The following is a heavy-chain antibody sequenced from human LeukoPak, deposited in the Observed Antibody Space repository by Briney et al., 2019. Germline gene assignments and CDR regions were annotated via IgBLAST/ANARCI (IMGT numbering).Heavy chain of an antibody. V-gene: IGHV4-39*07. Sequence: PSETLSLTCTVSGGSISSSSYYWGWIRQPPGKGLEWIGSIYYSGSTYYNPSLKSRVTISVDTSKNQFSLKLSSVTAADTAVYYCARRSYSSGWRGWLDPWGQGTLVTVSS. CDR3: ARRSYSSGWRGWLDP. D-gene: IGHD6-19*01. CDR1: GGSISSSSYY. CDR2: IYYSGST. J-gene: IGHJ5*02.